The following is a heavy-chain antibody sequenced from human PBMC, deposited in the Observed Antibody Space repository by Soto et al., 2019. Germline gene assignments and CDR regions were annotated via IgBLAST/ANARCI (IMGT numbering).Heavy chain of an antibody. V-gene: IGHV1-3*01. CDR2: INAGNGNT. CDR1: GYTFTSYA. Sequence: ASVKVSCKASGYTFTSYAMHWVRQAPGQRLEWMGWINAGNGNTKYSQKFQGRVTITRDTSASTAYMELSSLRSEDTAVYYCARGHLPMITFGGVISPLLEGSCYFDYWGQGTLVTVSS. D-gene: IGHD3-16*01. J-gene: IGHJ4*02. CDR3: ARGHLPMITFGGVISPLLEGSCYFDY.